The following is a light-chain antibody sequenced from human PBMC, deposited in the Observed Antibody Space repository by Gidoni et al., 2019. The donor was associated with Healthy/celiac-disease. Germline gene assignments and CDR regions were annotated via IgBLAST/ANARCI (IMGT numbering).Light chain of an antibody. V-gene: IGKV3-11*01. CDR3: QQRSNWLT. CDR1: QSVSSY. Sequence: ELVFTQSPATLSWSPGERATLSCRASQSVSSYLAWYQQKPGQAPRLLIYDASNRATGIPARCSGSGSGTDFTLTISSLEPEDFAVYDCQQRSNWLTFXGXTKVEIK. J-gene: IGKJ4*01. CDR2: DAS.